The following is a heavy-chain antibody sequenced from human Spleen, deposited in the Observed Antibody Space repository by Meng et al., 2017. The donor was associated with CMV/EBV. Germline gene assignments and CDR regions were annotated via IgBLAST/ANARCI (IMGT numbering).Heavy chain of an antibody. D-gene: IGHD7-27*01. Sequence: ASVKVSCKASGYTFTGYYIHWVRQAPGQGLEWMGWINPNSGGTNYAQKFEGRVTMTRDTSISTAYMELTRLTSDDTAVYYCARDNNWGPDYWGQGTLVTVS. CDR3: ARDNNWGPDY. V-gene: IGHV1-2*02. J-gene: IGHJ4*02. CDR2: INPNSGGT. CDR1: GYTFTGYY.